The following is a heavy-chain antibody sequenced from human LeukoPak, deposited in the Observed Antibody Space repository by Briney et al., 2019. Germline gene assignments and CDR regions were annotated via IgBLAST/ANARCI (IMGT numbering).Heavy chain of an antibody. Sequence: PGESLKISCKSSGYSFTTYWIAWVRQKPGKGLEWMGIIFPGDSNIIYSPSFEGQVTISADKSISTAYLQWSSLKASDTAMYYCARHTPAAPRGFDIWGQGTLVTVSS. V-gene: IGHV5-51*01. J-gene: IGHJ4*02. CDR2: IFPGDSNI. CDR1: GYSFTTYW. D-gene: IGHD2-2*01. CDR3: ARHTPAAPRGFDI.